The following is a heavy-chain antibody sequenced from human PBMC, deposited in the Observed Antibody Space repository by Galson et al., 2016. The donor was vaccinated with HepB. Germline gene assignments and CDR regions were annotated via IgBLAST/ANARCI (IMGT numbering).Heavy chain of an antibody. J-gene: IGHJ4*02. V-gene: IGHV3-23*01. CDR1: GFSFSLYY. D-gene: IGHD6-13*01. CDR2: ISGNGRDT. CDR3: ATYGQLLEDS. Sequence: SLRLSCAASGFSFSLYYMTWFRQAPGKGLQWVSGISGNGRDTYYADSVKGRFTISRDLYTLYMQMNDLPAADTAVYYCATYGQLLEDSWGQGTLVTVSS.